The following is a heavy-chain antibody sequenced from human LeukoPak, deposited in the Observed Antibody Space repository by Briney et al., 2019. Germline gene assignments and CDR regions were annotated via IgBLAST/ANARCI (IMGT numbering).Heavy chain of an antibody. CDR2: INPNSGGT. Sequence: ASVKVSCKASGYTFTGYYMHWVRQAPRQGLEWMGWINPNSGGTNYAQKFQGRVTMTRDTSISTAYMELSRLRSDDTAVYYCARDQVGPLITMVRHYGMDVWGQGTTVTVSS. D-gene: IGHD3-10*01. CDR3: ARDQVGPLITMVRHYGMDV. V-gene: IGHV1-2*02. J-gene: IGHJ6*02. CDR1: GYTFTGYY.